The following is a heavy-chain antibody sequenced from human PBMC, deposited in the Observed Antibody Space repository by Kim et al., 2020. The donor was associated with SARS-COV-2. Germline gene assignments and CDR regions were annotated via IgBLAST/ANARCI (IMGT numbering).Heavy chain of an antibody. CDR3: AREEGDCSSTSCYTGGFDY. J-gene: IGHJ4*02. Sequence: SVKVSCKASGGTFSSYAISWVRQAPGQGLEWMGGIIPIFGTANYAQKFQGRVTITADESTSTAYMELSSLRSEDTAVYYCAREEGDCSSTSCYTGGFDYWGQGTLVTVSS. V-gene: IGHV1-69*13. CDR1: GGTFSSYA. D-gene: IGHD2-2*02. CDR2: IIPIFGTA.